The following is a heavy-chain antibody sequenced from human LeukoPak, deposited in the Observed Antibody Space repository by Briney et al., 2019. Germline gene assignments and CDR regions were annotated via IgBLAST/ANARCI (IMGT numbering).Heavy chain of an antibody. CDR1: GGSISSSSYY. V-gene: IGHV4-39*07. J-gene: IGHJ4*02. CDR3: ARERDIVVVPAAIGDFDY. Sequence: PETLSVTCTVSGGSISSSSYYWGWARQPPGKGLEWIGSIYYSVRTYYPPYITSRVTISVDTSKTQLSLKLRSVTAADTAVYYCARERDIVVVPAAIGDFDYWGQGTLVTVSS. D-gene: IGHD2-2*01. CDR2: IYYSVRT.